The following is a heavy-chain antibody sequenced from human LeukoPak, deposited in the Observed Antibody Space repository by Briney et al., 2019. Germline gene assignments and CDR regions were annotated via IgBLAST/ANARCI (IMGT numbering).Heavy chain of an antibody. V-gene: IGHV3-33*06. CDR2: IWYDGSNK. CDR1: GFTFSSYG. D-gene: IGHD3-22*01. J-gene: IGHJ3*02. CDR3: AKWGYYYDSSGYNAFDI. Sequence: PGGSLRLSCAASGFTFSSYGMHWVRQAPGKGLEWVAVIWYDGSNKYYPDFVKGRFTISRDNSKNTLYLQMNSLRAEDTAVYYCAKWGYYYDSSGYNAFDIWGQGTMVTVSS.